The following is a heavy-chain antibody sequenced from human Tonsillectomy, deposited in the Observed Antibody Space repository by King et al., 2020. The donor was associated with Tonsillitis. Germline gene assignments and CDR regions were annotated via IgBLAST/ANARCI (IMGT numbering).Heavy chain of an antibody. Sequence: VQLVESGGGVVQPGRSLRLSCSASGFTFSNYGIHWVRQAPGKGLEWVAIISYDGSNKYYADSVKGRFTISRDNSKNTVYLQMNSLRAEDTAVYYCAKGGHGFGLFYGMDVRGQGTPVPGS. V-gene: IGHV3-30*18. J-gene: IGHJ6*01. D-gene: IGHD5-24*01. CDR2: ISYDGSNK. CDR1: GFTFSNYG. CDR3: AKGGHGFGLFYGMDV.